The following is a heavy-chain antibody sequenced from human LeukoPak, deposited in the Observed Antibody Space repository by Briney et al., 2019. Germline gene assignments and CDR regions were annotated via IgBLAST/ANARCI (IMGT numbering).Heavy chain of an antibody. D-gene: IGHD2-2*01. Sequence: GGSLRLSCAASGFTFSSYWMHWAREAPGKGLVWVSRINSDGSSTSYADSVKGRFTISRDNSKNTLYLQMNSLKPEDMAVYYCAKDHCSSTTCSNRFDPWGQGTLVTVSS. CDR1: GFTFSSYW. CDR2: INSDGSST. J-gene: IGHJ5*02. V-gene: IGHV3-74*01. CDR3: AKDHCSSTTCSNRFDP.